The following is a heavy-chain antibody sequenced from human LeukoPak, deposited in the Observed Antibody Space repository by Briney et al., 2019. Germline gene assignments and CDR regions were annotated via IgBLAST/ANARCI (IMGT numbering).Heavy chain of an antibody. V-gene: IGHV1-69*01. CDR2: IIPVFGSA. CDR1: GGTFSKYP. Sequence: GASVKVSCKASGGTFSKYPINWVRQAPGQGLEWMGGIIPVFGSATYAQKFQDRVTITADESTSTVYMELNSLTSEDTASYYCARGRTALLYFFDYWGQGTLVTVSS. CDR3: ARGRTALLYFFDY. J-gene: IGHJ4*02.